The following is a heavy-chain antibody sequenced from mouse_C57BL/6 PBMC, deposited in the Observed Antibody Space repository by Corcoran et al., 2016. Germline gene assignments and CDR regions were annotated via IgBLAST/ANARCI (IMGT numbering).Heavy chain of an antibody. J-gene: IGHJ3*01. D-gene: IGHD3-2*02. CDR2: ISYDGSN. V-gene: IGHV3-6*01. CDR1: GYSITSGYY. CDR3: VRGGGSSGCFAY. Sequence: DVQLQESGPGLVKPSQSLSLTCSVTGYSITSGYYWNWIRQFPGNKLEWMGYISYDGSNNYNPSLKNRLSITRDTSKNQFFLKLNSVTTEDTATYYCVRGGGSSGCFAYWGQGTLVTVSA.